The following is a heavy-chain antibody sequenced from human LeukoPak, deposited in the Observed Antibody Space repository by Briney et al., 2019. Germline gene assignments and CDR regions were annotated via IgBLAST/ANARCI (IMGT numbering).Heavy chain of an antibody. CDR1: GFTVNSNS. J-gene: IGHJ6*02. Sequence: GGSLRLSCAASGFTVNSNSMSWVRQATGKGLECVAAIYSGDNTYYPDSVKGRFSISRDNSKNTLYLQMSSLRAEDTAIYYCVGRPYYYYGMDVWGQGTTVTVSS. V-gene: IGHV3-53*01. CDR2: IYSGDNT. CDR3: VGRPYYYYGMDV.